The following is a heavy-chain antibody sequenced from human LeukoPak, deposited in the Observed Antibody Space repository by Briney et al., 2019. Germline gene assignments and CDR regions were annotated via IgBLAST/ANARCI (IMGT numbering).Heavy chain of an antibody. V-gene: IGHV3-21*01. CDR1: GFTFSSYT. J-gene: IGHJ4*02. D-gene: IGHD5-24*01. CDR3: ARVPFIEMATIY. Sequence: GGSLRLSCAASGFTFSSYTMNWVRQAPGKGLELVSSISSSSSYIYYADSVKGRFTISRDNAKNSLYLQMNSLRAEDTAVYYCARVPFIEMATIYWGQGTLVTVSS. CDR2: ISSSSSYI.